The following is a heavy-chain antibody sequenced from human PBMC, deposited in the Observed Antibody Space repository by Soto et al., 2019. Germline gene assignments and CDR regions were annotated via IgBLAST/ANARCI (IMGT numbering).Heavy chain of an antibody. CDR3: ATSNWFDP. CDR1: GGSISSYY. Sequence: SETLSLTCTVSGGSISSYYWSWIRQPPGKGLEWIGYIYYSGSTNYNPSLKSRVTISVDTSKNQFSLKLSSVTATDTAVYYCATSNWFDPWGQGTLVTVSS. J-gene: IGHJ5*02. CDR2: IYYSGST. V-gene: IGHV4-59*08.